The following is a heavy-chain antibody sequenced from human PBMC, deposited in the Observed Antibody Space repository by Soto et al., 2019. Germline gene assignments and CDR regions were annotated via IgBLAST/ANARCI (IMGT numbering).Heavy chain of an antibody. D-gene: IGHD6-6*01. CDR1: GDSVSSNSAA. CDR2: TDYRSKWYV. J-gene: IGHJ3*01. V-gene: IGHV6-1*01. CDR3: ARYNSSPSHYALDV. Sequence: SQTLSLTCAISGDSVSSNSAAWNWIRQSPSRGLEWLGRTDYRSKWYVDYAVSVESRITINPDTSKNQFSLQLNSVTPDDTAVYYCARYNSSPSHYALDVWGQGTMVTVSS.